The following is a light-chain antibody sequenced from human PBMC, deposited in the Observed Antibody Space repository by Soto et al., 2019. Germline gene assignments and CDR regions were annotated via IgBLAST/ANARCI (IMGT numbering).Light chain of an antibody. J-gene: IGKJ1*01. CDR3: QQYNSYPWS. CDR1: KSISSG. Sequence: DTQRTKSPSTLSASVGDRVTIAGRASKSISSGWAWYQQKPGKAPNLLIFKASPLESGAPSRFSGSGSGTEFTLTISSLQPDDFATYYCQQYNSYPWSFGQGTKVEIK. V-gene: IGKV1-5*03. CDR2: KAS.